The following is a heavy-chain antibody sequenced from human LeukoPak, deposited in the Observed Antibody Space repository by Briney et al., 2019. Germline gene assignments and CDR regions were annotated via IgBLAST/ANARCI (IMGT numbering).Heavy chain of an antibody. CDR2: IYYSGST. CDR1: GGSISSSSYY. Sequence: SETLSLTCTVSGGSISSSSYYWGWIRQPPGKGLEWIGSIYYSGSTYYNPSLKSRVTISVDTSKNQFSLKLSSVTAADTAVYYCASTQPMYYDFWSGYPNWFDPWGQGTLVTVSS. D-gene: IGHD3-3*01. CDR3: ASTQPMYYDFWSGYPNWFDP. J-gene: IGHJ5*02. V-gene: IGHV4-39*01.